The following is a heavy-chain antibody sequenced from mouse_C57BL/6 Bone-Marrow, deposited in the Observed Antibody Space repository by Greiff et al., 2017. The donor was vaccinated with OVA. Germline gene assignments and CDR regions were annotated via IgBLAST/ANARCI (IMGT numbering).Heavy chain of an antibody. V-gene: IGHV1-15*01. Sequence: QVQLQQSGAELVRPGASVTLSCKASGYTFTAYEMHWVKQTPVHGLEWIGAIDPETGGTAYNQKFKGKAILTAVKSSSTAYMELRSLTSEDSAVYYCTTFYGYWYFDVWGTGTTVTVSS. CDR1: GYTFTAYE. CDR3: TTFYGYWYFDV. CDR2: IDPETGGT. D-gene: IGHD2-10*01. J-gene: IGHJ1*03.